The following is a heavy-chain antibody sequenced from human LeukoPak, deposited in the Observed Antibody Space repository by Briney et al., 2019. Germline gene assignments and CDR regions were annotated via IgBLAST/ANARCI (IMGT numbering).Heavy chain of an antibody. CDR2: ISSSSSYT. D-gene: IGHD3-10*01. Sequence: GGSLRLSCAASGFPFSDYYMSWIRQAPGKGLEWVSYISSSSSYTNFADSVKGRFTISRDNAKNSLYLQMNSLRAEDTAVYYCARDQSGTLDYWGQGTLVTVSS. CDR1: GFPFSDYY. CDR3: ARDQSGTLDY. J-gene: IGHJ4*02. V-gene: IGHV3-11*05.